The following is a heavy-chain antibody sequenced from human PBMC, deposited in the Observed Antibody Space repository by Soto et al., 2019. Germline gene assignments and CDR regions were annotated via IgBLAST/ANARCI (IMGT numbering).Heavy chain of an antibody. CDR1: GYTFTSYD. J-gene: IGHJ4*02. V-gene: IGHV1-8*01. D-gene: IGHD3-10*01. Sequence: QVQLVQSGAEVKKPGASVKVSCKASGYTFTSYDINWVRQATGQGLEWMGWMNPNSGNTGYAQKIHSRIXMTRNTSISTAYMALSSLRSEDTAVYYCARGELLWFGELLRWGQGTLVTVSS. CDR2: MNPNSGNT. CDR3: ARGELLWFGELLR.